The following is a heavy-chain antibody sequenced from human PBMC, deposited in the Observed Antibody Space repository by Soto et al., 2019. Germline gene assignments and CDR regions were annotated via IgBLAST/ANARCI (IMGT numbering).Heavy chain of an antibody. CDR3: ARDPIKGASEKYYYDSSGYPTGYGMDV. CDR1: GGSISSGGYY. Sequence: PSETLSLTCTVSGGSISSGGYYWSWIRQHPGKGLEWIGYIYYSGSTYYNPSLKSRVTISVDTSKNQFSLKLSSVTAADTAVYYCARDPIKGASEKYYYDSSGYPTGYGMDVWGQGTTVTVSS. D-gene: IGHD3-22*01. CDR2: IYYSGST. V-gene: IGHV4-31*03. J-gene: IGHJ6*02.